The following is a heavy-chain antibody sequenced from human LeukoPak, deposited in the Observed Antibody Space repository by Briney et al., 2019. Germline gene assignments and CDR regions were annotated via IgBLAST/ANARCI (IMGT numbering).Heavy chain of an antibody. Sequence: SETLALTCTVSCVSINNISYYLGWIRQPLGKGLEWVGRVYYSGNPYSNPSPKRRVTISLDTYKNQLPLNLSSVTAADTAVYYCARLKSGVGWFDPWGQGTLVTVSS. V-gene: IGHV4-39*01. CDR1: CVSINNISYY. CDR2: VYYSGNP. CDR3: ARLKSGVGWFDP. J-gene: IGHJ5*02. D-gene: IGHD1-26*01.